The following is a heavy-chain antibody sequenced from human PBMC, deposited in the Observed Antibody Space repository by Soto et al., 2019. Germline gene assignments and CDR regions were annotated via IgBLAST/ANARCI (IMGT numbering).Heavy chain of an antibody. J-gene: IGHJ4*02. Sequence: ASETLSLTCTVSGGSISSYYWSWIRQPPGKGLEWIGYIYYSGSTNYNPSLKSRVNISVDTSKNQFSLKMSSVTAADTAVYYCARGYCSGGSCYPKDYYFDYWGQGTLVTVSS. CDR3: ARGYCSGGSCYPKDYYFDY. CDR1: GGSISSYY. CDR2: IYYSGST. V-gene: IGHV4-59*01. D-gene: IGHD2-15*01.